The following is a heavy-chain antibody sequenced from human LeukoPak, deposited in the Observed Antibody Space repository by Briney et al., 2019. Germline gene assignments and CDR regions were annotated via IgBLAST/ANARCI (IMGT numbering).Heavy chain of an antibody. CDR3: ASEPPRGAFDI. J-gene: IGHJ3*02. D-gene: IGHD3-16*01. Sequence: GRSLRLSCAASGFTFSSYEMNWVRQAPGKGLEWVSYISSSGSTIYYADSVKGRFTISRDNAKNSLYLQMNSLRAEDTAVYYCASEPPRGAFDIWGQGTMVTVSS. CDR2: ISSSGSTI. V-gene: IGHV3-48*03. CDR1: GFTFSSYE.